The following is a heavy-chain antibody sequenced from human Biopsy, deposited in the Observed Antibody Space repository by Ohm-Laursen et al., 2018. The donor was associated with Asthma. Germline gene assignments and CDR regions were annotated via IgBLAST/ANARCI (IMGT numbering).Heavy chain of an antibody. CDR1: YGSITSGGYY. CDR3: ARAQDYYDSRGYYRSFDY. D-gene: IGHD3-22*01. J-gene: IGHJ4*02. CDR2: IYYSGST. V-gene: IGHV4-31*03. Sequence: TLSLTCSVSYGSITSGGYYWTWIRQHPGKGLEWIGFIYYSGSTSYNPSLKSRVSISIDTSKNQFSLKLSSVTAADTAVYYCARAQDYYDSRGYYRSFDYWGQGTLVTVSS.